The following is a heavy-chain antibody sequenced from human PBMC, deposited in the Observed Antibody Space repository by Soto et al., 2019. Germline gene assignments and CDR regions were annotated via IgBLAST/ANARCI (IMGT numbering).Heavy chain of an antibody. V-gene: IGHV1-69*01. CDR3: ARVGPAHYYDSSGYYSPLDY. D-gene: IGHD3-22*01. CDR2: IIPMFGTA. J-gene: IGHJ4*02. CDR1: GDTFSSYA. Sequence: QVQLVQSGAEVKKPGSSVKVSCKASGDTFSSYAINWVRQAPGQGLEWMGGIIPMFGTANYAQKFKGGVTITAGASTSTVYMELSSLRSEDTAVYYCARVGPAHYYDSSGYYSPLDYWGQGTLVTVSS.